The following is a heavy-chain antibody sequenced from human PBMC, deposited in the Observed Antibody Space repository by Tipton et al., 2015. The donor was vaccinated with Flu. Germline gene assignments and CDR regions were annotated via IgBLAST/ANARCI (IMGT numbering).Heavy chain of an antibody. D-gene: IGHD3-10*01. Sequence: TLSLTCTVSGGSISSYYWSWIRQPAGKGLEWIGRTYTSGSTNYNPSLKSRVTMSVDTSKNQFSLKLSSVTAADTAVYYCARDTGGYYGSGSYYPPYYFDYWGQGTLVTVSS. CDR2: TYTSGST. J-gene: IGHJ4*02. V-gene: IGHV4-4*07. CDR3: ARDTGGYYGSGSYYPPYYFDY. CDR1: GGSISSYY.